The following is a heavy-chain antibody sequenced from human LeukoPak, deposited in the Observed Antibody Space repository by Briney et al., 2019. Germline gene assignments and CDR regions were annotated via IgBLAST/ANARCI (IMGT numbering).Heavy chain of an antibody. D-gene: IGHD4-17*01. CDR3: ARDVATVTPLGEVGPV. V-gene: IGHV3-66*01. CDR2: LYSGGRT. Sequence: PGGSLRLSCAISGXNVSGNYMSWVRQAPGKGLEWVSVLYSGGRTYHADTVKGRFTISRDTSKYTLYLQMNTLRAEDTAVYYCARDVATVTPLGEVGPVWGQGTLVTVSS. CDR1: GXNVSGNY. J-gene: IGHJ4*02.